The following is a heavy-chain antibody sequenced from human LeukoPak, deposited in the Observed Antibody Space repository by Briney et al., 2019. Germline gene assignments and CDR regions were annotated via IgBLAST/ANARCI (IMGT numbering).Heavy chain of an antibody. V-gene: IGHV1-18*01. Sequence: ASVKVSCKASGYTFTSYGISWVRQAPGQGLEWMGWISAYSGNTNYAQKLQGRVTMTTDTSTSTAYMELRSLRSDGTAVYYCATVYCSGGSCYENWFDPWGQGTLVTVSS. CDR2: ISAYSGNT. CDR1: GYTFTSYG. J-gene: IGHJ5*02. D-gene: IGHD2-15*01. CDR3: ATVYCSGGSCYENWFDP.